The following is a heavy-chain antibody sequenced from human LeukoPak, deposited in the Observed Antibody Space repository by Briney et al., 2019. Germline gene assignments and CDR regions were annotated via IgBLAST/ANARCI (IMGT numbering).Heavy chain of an antibody. Sequence: GGSLRLSCAASGFTVSSYAMSWVRQAPGKGLEWVSAISGSGGSTYYADSVKGRFTISRDNSKNTLYLQMNSLRAEDTAVYYCARLRFGELGDWFDPWGQGTLVTVSS. D-gene: IGHD3-10*01. CDR2: ISGSGGST. V-gene: IGHV3-23*01. CDR1: GFTVSSYA. J-gene: IGHJ5*02. CDR3: ARLRFGELGDWFDP.